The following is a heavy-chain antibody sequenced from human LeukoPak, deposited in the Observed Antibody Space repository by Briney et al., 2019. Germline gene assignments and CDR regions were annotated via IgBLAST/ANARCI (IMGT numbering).Heavy chain of an antibody. D-gene: IGHD6-13*01. CDR2: IYYSGST. Sequence: SETLSLTCTVSGGSISSYYWSWIRQPPGKGLEGIGYIYYSGSTNYNPSLKSRVTISVDTSKNQFSLKLSSVTAADTAVYYCASSYSSSWYYFDYWGQGTLVTVSS. CDR3: ASSYSSSWYYFDY. CDR1: GGSISSYY. V-gene: IGHV4-59*01. J-gene: IGHJ4*02.